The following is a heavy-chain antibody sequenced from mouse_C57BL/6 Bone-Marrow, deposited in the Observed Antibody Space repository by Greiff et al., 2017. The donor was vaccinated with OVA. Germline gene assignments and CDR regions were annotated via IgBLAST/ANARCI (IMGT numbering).Heavy chain of an antibody. D-gene: IGHD2-1*01. Sequence: VKLQQPGAELVKPGASVKLSCKASGYTFTSYWMQWVKQRPGQGLEWIGEIDPSDSYTNYNQKFKGKATLTVDTSSSTAYMQLSSLTSEDSAVYYCARDGNFGGWFAYWGQGTLVTVSA. J-gene: IGHJ3*01. V-gene: IGHV1-50*01. CDR3: ARDGNFGGWFAY. CDR2: IDPSDSYT. CDR1: GYTFTSYW.